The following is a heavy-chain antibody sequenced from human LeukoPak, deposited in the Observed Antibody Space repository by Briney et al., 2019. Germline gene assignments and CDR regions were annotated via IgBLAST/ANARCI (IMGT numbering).Heavy chain of an antibody. CDR2: ISGSGGST. J-gene: IGHJ3*02. Sequence: TGGSLRLSCAASGFTFSSYGMSWVRQAPGKGLEWVSAISGSGGSTYYADSVKGRFTISRDNSKNTLYLQMNSLRAEDTAVYYCAKVTTLGWLQSSAFDIWGQGTMVTVSS. CDR3: AKVTTLGWLQSSAFDI. D-gene: IGHD5-24*01. V-gene: IGHV3-23*01. CDR1: GFTFSSYG.